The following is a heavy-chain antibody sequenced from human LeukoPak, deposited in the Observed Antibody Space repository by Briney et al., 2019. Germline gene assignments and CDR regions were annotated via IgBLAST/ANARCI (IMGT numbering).Heavy chain of an antibody. CDR3: ASRFGELFH. J-gene: IGHJ4*02. Sequence: GGTLRLSCAASGFTFSSYGMSWVRQAPGKGLEWVSYISSSGSTIYYADSVKGRFTISRDNAKNSLYLQMNSLRAEDTAVYYCASRFGELFHWGQGTLVTVSS. D-gene: IGHD3-10*01. V-gene: IGHV3-48*04. CDR2: ISSSGSTI. CDR1: GFTFSSYG.